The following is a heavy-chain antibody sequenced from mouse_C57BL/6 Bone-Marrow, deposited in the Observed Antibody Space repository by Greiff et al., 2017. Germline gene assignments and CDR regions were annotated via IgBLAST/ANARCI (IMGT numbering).Heavy chain of an antibody. CDR1: GYTFTDYN. CDR2: INPNNGGP. V-gene: IGHV1-18*01. CDR3: AKSGTGYAMDY. J-gene: IGHJ4*01. D-gene: IGHD4-1*01. Sequence: VQLQQSGPELVKPGASVKIPCKASGYTFTDYNMDWVKQSHGKSLEWIGDINPNNGGPIYNQKFKGKATLTVDKSSSTAYMELRSLTSEDTAVYYGAKSGTGYAMDYWGQGTTVTVSS.